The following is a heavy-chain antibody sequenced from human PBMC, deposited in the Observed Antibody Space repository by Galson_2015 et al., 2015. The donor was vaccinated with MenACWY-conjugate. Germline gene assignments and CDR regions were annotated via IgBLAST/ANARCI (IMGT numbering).Heavy chain of an antibody. CDR2: LIPLFGTT. CDR1: GGSFNTYA. V-gene: IGHV1-69*06. CDR3: VRVVARGRGCRSGTCQSAAT. Sequence: SVKVSCKASGGSFNTYAMTWVRQAPGLGLERVGSLIPLFGTTNYAQKIQDGITISADRSTSTGYMELSSLRSEDTAVYYCVRVVARGRGCRSGTCQSAATWGQGTLVTVSS. J-gene: IGHJ5*02. D-gene: IGHD1-26*01.